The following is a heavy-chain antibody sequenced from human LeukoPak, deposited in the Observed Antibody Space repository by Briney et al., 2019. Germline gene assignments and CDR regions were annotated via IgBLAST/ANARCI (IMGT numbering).Heavy chain of an antibody. CDR3: ARDRRGYSYAFDI. D-gene: IGHD2-2*03. Sequence: PGGSLRLSCAASGFTFSDYYMSWIRQAPGTGLEWVSYISSSGSTIYYADSVKGRFTISRDNAKNSLYLQMNSLRAEDTAVYYCARDRRGYSYAFDIWGQGTMVTVSS. V-gene: IGHV3-11*04. CDR1: GFTFSDYY. J-gene: IGHJ3*02. CDR2: ISSSGSTI.